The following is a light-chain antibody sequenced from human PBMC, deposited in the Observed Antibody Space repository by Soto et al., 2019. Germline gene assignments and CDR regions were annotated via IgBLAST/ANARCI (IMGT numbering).Light chain of an antibody. CDR3: QQYSNWPYT. J-gene: IGKJ2*01. V-gene: IGKV3-15*01. CDR2: GAS. Sequence: EIVMTQSPATLSVSPGERATLSCRASQSFSSNLAWYQQNPGQAPRLLIYGASTRATGIPARFSGSGSGTEFTLTISSLQSEDFAVYYCQQYSNWPYTFGQGTKLEIK. CDR1: QSFSSN.